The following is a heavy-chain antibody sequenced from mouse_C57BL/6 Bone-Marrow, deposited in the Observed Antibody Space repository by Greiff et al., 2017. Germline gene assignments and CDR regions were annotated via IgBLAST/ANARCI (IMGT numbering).Heavy chain of an antibody. V-gene: IGHV1-58*01. CDR1: GYTFTSYG. CDR2: IYIGNGYT. D-gene: IGHD2-3*01. CDR3: ARYGGWLLQYAMDY. Sequence: VHVKQSGAELVRPGSSVKMSCKTSGYTFTSYGINWVKQRPGQGLEWIGYIYIGNGYTEYNEKFKGKGTLTSDTSSSTAYMQLSSLTSEDSAIYFCARYGGWLLQYAMDYWGQGTSVTVSS. J-gene: IGHJ4*01.